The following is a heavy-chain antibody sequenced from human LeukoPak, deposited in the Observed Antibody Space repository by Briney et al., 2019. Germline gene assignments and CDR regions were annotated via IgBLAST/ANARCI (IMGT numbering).Heavy chain of an antibody. V-gene: IGHV4-4*07. D-gene: IGHD5-18*01. Sequence: ETLSLTCTVSGGSISSYYWSWIRQPAGKGLEWIGRIYTSGSTNYNPSLKSRVTMSVDTSKNQFSLKLSSVTAADTAVYYCTRDPRIHSDKRGDYWGQGTLVIVSS. CDR3: TRDPRIHSDKRGDY. CDR1: GGSISSYY. J-gene: IGHJ4*02. CDR2: IYTSGST.